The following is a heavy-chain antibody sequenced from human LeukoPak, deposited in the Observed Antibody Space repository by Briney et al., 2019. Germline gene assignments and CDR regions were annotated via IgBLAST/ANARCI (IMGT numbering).Heavy chain of an antibody. V-gene: IGHV4-61*02. J-gene: IGHJ6*04. CDR1: GGSFSGSYY. Sequence: PSETLSLTCAVYGGSFSGSYYWSWIRQPAGKGLEWIGRIYTSGSTNYNPSLKSRVTISVDTSKNQFSLKLSSVTAADTAVYYCARGPLGLSCMDVWGKGTTVTVSS. CDR3: ARGPLGLSCMDV. CDR2: IYTSGST. D-gene: IGHD3-16*01.